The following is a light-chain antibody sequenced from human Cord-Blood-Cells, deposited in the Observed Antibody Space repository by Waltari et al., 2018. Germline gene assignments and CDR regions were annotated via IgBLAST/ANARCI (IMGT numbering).Light chain of an antibody. V-gene: IGKV3-15*01. CDR2: GAS. Sequence: EIVMTQYPATLSVSAGERPTLSCRASQSVSSNLAWYQQKPGQAPRLLIYGASTRATGIPARFTGSGSGTEFTLTISSLQSEDFAVYYCQQYNTWQYTFGQGTKLEIK. CDR1: QSVSSN. J-gene: IGKJ2*01. CDR3: QQYNTWQYT.